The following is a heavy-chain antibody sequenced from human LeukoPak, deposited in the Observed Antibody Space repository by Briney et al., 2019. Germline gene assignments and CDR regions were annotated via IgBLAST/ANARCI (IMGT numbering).Heavy chain of an antibody. CDR2: TRSDGNDK. J-gene: IGHJ4*02. CDR3: ARDSSRDYYDSSGYEDY. V-gene: IGHV3-30*02. CDR1: GFTFSDYG. Sequence: GGSLRLSCAASGFTFSDYGMHWVRQAPGKGLEWVAFTRSDGNDKYYADSVKGRFTISRDNSKNTLYLQMNSLRAEDTAVYYCARDSSRDYYDSSGYEDYWGQGTLVTVSS. D-gene: IGHD3-22*01.